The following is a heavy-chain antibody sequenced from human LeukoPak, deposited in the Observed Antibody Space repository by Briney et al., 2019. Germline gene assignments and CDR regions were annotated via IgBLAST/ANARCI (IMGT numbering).Heavy chain of an antibody. CDR2: ISGSGGST. CDR3: ATPGALTRYSSSPDDY. CDR1: GFTFSSYA. Sequence: PGGSLRLSCAASGFTFSSYAMSWVRQAPGKGLEWVSGISGSGGSTYYADSVKGRFTISRDNSKNTLYLQMNSLRAEDTAVYYCATPGALTRYSSSPDDYWGQGTLVTVSS. D-gene: IGHD6-6*01. V-gene: IGHV3-23*01. J-gene: IGHJ4*02.